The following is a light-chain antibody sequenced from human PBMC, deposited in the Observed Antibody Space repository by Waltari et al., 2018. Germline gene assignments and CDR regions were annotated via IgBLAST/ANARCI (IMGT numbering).Light chain of an antibody. J-gene: IGLJ2*01. CDR1: SLRNYY. CDR2: GKN. V-gene: IGLV3-19*01. CDR3: NSRDSSGNHYVV. Sequence: SSELTQDPAVSVALGQTVRITCQGDSLRNYYASWYQQNPGQAPILVTYGKNNRPPGMPDRFSGSSSGNTASLTITGAQAEDEADYYCNSRDSSGNHYVVFGGGTKLTVL.